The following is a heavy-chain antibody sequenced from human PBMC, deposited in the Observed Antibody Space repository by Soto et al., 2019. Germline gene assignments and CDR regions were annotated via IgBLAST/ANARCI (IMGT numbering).Heavy chain of an antibody. D-gene: IGHD3-10*01. J-gene: IGHJ6*02. V-gene: IGHV4-34*01. CDR3: ARDLLWFGESGYYYYGMDV. CDR2: INHSGST. CDR1: GGSFSGYY. Sequence: SETLSLTCAVYGGSFSGYYWSWIRQPPGKGLEWIGEINHSGSTNYNPSLKSRVTISVDTSKNQFSLKLSSVTAADTAVYYCARDLLWFGESGYYYYGMDVWGQGTTVTVSS.